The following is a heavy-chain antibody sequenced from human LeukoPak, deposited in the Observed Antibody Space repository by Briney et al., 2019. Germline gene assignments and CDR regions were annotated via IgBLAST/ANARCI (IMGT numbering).Heavy chain of an antibody. CDR3: ARMDYYDSRDNWFDP. Sequence: ASVKVSCKASGYTFTGYYMHWVRQAPGQGLEWMGWINPNSGGTNYAQKFQGRVTMTRNSSISTAYMELSSLRSEDTAVYYCARMDYYDSRDNWFDPWGQGTLVTVSS. J-gene: IGHJ5*02. D-gene: IGHD3-22*01. V-gene: IGHV1-2*02. CDR1: GYTFTGYY. CDR2: INPNSGGT.